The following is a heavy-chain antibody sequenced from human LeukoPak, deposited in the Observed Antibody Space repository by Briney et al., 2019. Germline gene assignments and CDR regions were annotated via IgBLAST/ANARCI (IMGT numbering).Heavy chain of an antibody. CDR2: ISYDGSNK. CDR3: ARSRVRGVTGGLDY. J-gene: IGHJ4*02. Sequence: PGRSLRLSCAASGFTFSSYAMHWVRQAPGKGLEWVAVISYDGSNKYYADSVKGRFTISRDNSKNTLYLQMNSLRAEDTAVYYCARSRVRGVTGGLDYWGQGTLVTVSS. CDR1: GFTFSSYA. V-gene: IGHV3-30-3*01. D-gene: IGHD3-10*01.